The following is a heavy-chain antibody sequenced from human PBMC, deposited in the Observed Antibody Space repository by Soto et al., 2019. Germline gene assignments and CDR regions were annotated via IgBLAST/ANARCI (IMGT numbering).Heavy chain of an antibody. CDR2: IICSAFST. CDR1: GFIFTNYA. Sequence: EVQLLESGGGLVQPGGSLRLSCVGSGFIFTNYAMSWVRQAPGKGLEWVSSIICSAFSTYYADSVKGRLTISRDNSRDSLYLQINSLRVDDPAVYYCAKGDTSMVEGEECFDVWGQGTMVTVSS. CDR3: AKGDTSMVEGEECFDV. J-gene: IGHJ3*01. D-gene: IGHD5-18*01. V-gene: IGHV3-23*01.